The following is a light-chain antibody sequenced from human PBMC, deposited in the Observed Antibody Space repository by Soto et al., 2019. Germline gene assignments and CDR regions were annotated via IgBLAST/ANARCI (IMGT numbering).Light chain of an antibody. CDR2: DAS. Sequence: DIVLTQSPATLSLSPGYRSTLSCRARQSVSSYLTWYQQKPGQAPRLLIYDASNRATGIPARFSGSGSGTDLTLTISSLEPEDFAVYDCQQRSNWPPMYTFGQGTKLEIK. V-gene: IGKV3-11*01. CDR1: QSVSSY. J-gene: IGKJ2*01. CDR3: QQRSNWPPMYT.